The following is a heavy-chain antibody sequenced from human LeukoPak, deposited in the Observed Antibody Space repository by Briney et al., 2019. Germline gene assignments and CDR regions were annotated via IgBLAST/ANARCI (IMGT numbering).Heavy chain of an antibody. CDR3: ASHTIFGVGPTDY. CDR2: IYYSGST. Sequence: PSQTLSLTCTVSGGSISSGDYYWSWIRQPPGKGLEWIGYIYYSGSTYYNPSLKSRVTISVDTSKNQFSLKLSSVTAADTAVYYCASHTIFGVGPTDYWGRGTLVTVSS. J-gene: IGHJ4*02. CDR1: GGSISSGDYY. D-gene: IGHD3-3*01. V-gene: IGHV4-30-4*01.